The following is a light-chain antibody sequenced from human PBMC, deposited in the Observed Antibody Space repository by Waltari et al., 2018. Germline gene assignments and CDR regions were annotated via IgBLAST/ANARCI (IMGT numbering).Light chain of an antibody. CDR1: NIGSRS. Sequence: YVLTQPPSVSVAPGQTARITCDITNIGSRSVHWFQQRPGQAPVTVIHYDTDRPSGIPARFSGSNSGDTATLTISRVEAGDEADYYCQVWDSSRAHVIFGGGTRLTVL. J-gene: IGLJ2*01. CDR2: YDT. V-gene: IGLV3-21*04. CDR3: QVWDSSRAHVI.